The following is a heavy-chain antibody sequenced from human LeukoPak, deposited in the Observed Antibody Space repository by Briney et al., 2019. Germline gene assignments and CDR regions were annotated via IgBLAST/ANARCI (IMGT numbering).Heavy chain of an antibody. CDR1: GGSFCGYY. CDR3: AREDPQTRVPEGMDV. Sequence: PSETLSLTCAVYGGSFCGYYWSWIRQPPGKGLEWIGEINHSGSTNYNPSLKSRVTISVDTSKNQFSLQLRSVTAADTAVYYCAREDPQTRVPEGMDVWGQGTTVTVSS. V-gene: IGHV4-34*01. CDR2: INHSGST. D-gene: IGHD4/OR15-4a*01. J-gene: IGHJ6*02.